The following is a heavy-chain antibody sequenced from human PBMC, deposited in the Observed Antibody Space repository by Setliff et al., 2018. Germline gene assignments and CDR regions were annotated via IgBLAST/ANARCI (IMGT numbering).Heavy chain of an antibody. D-gene: IGHD3-3*01. Sequence: PSETLSLTCTVSGGSISSHYWSWIRQPPGKGLEWIGSLYYSGSTNYNPSLKSRVTISVDTSKNQLSLKLSSVTAADTAVYYCASLGVFIDYYYGFDVWGQGTTVTVSS. J-gene: IGHJ6*02. V-gene: IGHV4-59*11. CDR1: GGSISSHY. CDR3: ASLGVFIDYYYGFDV. CDR2: LYYSGST.